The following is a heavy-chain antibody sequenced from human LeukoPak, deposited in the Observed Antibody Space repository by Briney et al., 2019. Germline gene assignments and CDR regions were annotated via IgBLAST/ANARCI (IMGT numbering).Heavy chain of an antibody. V-gene: IGHV1-18*01. CDR3: ARDAGYSSGWYQNHYYYYGMDV. CDR2: ISSYNGKT. CDR1: GYRFTSYS. J-gene: IGHJ6*02. Sequence: GASVKVSCKASGYRFTSYSISWVRQAPGQGLEWVGWISSYNGKTNYGKNVQGRVTMTTDTSTSTAYMELRSLRSDDTAVYYCARDAGYSSGWYQNHYYYYGMDVWGQGTTVTVSS. D-gene: IGHD6-19*01.